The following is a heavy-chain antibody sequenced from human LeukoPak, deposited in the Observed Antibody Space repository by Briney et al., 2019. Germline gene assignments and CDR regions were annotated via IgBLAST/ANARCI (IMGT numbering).Heavy chain of an antibody. CDR1: GFTFDDYA. J-gene: IGHJ4*02. CDR3: ARDNSGWYNAASPLDY. D-gene: IGHD6-19*01. V-gene: IGHV3-43D*03. CDR2: ISWDGGST. Sequence: PGGSLRLSCAASGFTFDDYAMHWVRQAPGKGLEWVSLISWDGGSTYYADSVKGRFTISRDNSKNSLYLQMNSLRAEDTAVYYCARDNSGWYNAASPLDYWGQGTLVTVSS.